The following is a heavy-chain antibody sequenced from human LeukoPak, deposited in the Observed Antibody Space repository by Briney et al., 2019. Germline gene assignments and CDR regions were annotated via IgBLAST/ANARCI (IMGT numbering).Heavy chain of an antibody. V-gene: IGHV4-30-2*01. CDR3: ARSGGDLEWFTVSAFDI. J-gene: IGHJ3*02. CDR2: IYHSGST. CDR1: GGSISSGGYS. Sequence: SQTLSLTCAVSGGSISSGGYSWSWIRQPPGKGLEWIGYIYHSGSTYYNPSLKSRVTISVDRSKNQFSLKLSSVTAADTAVYYCARSGGDLEWFTVSAFDIWGQGTMVTVSS. D-gene: IGHD3-3*01.